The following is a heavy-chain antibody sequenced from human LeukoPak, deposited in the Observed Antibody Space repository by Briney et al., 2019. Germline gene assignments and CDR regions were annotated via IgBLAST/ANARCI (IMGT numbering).Heavy chain of an antibody. CDR3: AGGYCSSTSCYGPYYYYGMDV. D-gene: IGHD2-2*01. CDR1: GFTFSDYY. Sequence: GGSLRLSCAASGFTFSDYYMSWIRQAPGKGLEWVSYISSSGSTIYYADSAKGRFTISRDNAKNSLYLQMNSLRAEDTAVYYCAGGYCSSTSCYGPYYYYGMDVWGQGTTVIVSS. J-gene: IGHJ6*02. CDR2: ISSSGSTI. V-gene: IGHV3-11*01.